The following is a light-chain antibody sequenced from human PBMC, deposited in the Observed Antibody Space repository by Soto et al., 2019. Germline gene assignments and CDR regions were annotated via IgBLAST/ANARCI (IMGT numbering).Light chain of an antibody. CDR2: DVS. J-gene: IGLJ1*01. CDR1: SSDVGGYNY. CDR3: SSYTSSSLYV. Sequence: QYVLTQPGSVGGSPGQRITISCTGTSSDVGGYNYVSWYQQHPGKAPKLMIYDVSNRPSGVSNRFSGSKSGNTASLTISGLQAEDEADYYCSSYTSSSLYVFGTGTKVTVL. V-gene: IGLV2-14*01.